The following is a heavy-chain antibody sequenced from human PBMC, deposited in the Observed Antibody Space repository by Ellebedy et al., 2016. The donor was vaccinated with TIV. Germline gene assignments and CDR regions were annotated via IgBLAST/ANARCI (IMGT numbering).Heavy chain of an antibody. CDR2: ISYDGSYK. V-gene: IGHV3-30*04. CDR1: GFTFTSYA. D-gene: IGHD1-26*01. Sequence: PGGSLRLSCAASGFTFTSYAMHWVRQAPGKGLEWVAFISYDGSYKYYAGSVKGRFTISRDNSKNTLYLQMNSLRPEDTAVYYCARWDSGRNYLFDPWGQGTLVTVSS. CDR3: ARWDSGRNYLFDP. J-gene: IGHJ5*02.